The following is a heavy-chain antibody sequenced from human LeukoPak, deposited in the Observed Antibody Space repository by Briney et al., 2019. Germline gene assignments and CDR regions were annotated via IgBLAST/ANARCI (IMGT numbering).Heavy chain of an antibody. V-gene: IGHV3-21*01. D-gene: IGHD6-19*01. Sequence: PGGSLRLSCAASGFTFSSYSMNWVRQAPGKGLEWVSSISSSSSYIYYADSVKGRFTISRDNAKNSLCLQMNSLRAEDTAVYYCARLPLWSVKSSSWYHFDLWGQGTLVTVSS. J-gene: IGHJ4*02. CDR1: GFTFSSYS. CDR2: ISSSSSYI. CDR3: ARLPLWSVKSSSWYHFDL.